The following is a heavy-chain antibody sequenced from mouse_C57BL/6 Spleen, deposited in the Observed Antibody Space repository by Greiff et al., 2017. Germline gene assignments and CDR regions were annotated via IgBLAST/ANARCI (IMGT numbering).Heavy chain of an antibody. CDR3: ARELRPDY. CDR2: IDPSDSYT. D-gene: IGHD1-2*01. Sequence: QVQLQQSGAELVRPGTSVKLSYKASGYTFTSYWMHWVKQRPGQGLEWIGVIDPSDSYTNYNQKFKGKATLTVDTSSSTAYMQLSSLTSEDSAVYYCARELRPDYWGQGTTLTVSS. V-gene: IGHV1-59*01. J-gene: IGHJ2*01. CDR1: GYTFTSYW.